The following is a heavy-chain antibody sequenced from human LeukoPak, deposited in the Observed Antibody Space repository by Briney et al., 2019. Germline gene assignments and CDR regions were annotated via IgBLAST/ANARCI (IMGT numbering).Heavy chain of an antibody. J-gene: IGHJ6*02. CDR3: AKNEEGYYYYGMDV. CDR2: ISGSGVST. V-gene: IGHV3-23*01. CDR1: GFTFSNYA. Sequence: GGSLRLSCAASGFTFSNYAMSWVRQAPGKGLEWVSAISGSGVSTYYADSVKGRSTISRDNSKNTLYLQMNSLRAEDTAVYYCAKNEEGYYYYGMDVWGQGTTVTVSS. D-gene: IGHD1-1*01.